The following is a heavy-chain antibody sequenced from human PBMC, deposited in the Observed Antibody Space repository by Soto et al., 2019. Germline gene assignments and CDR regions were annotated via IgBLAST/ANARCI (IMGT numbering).Heavy chain of an antibody. J-gene: IGHJ6*02. CDR3: ARDHRVYWSMDV. D-gene: IGHD1-26*01. CDR1: GFTVSSNY. V-gene: IGHV3-66*01. Sequence: PGGSLRLSCAASGFTVSSNYMSWVRQAPGKGLEWVSVIYSGGSTYYADSVKGRFTISRDNSKNTLYLQMNSLRAEDTAVYYCARDHRVYWSMDVWGQGTTVTVSS. CDR2: IYSGGST.